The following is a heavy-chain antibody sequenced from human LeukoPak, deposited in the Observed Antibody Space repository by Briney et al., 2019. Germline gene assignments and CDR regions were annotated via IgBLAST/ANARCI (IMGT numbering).Heavy chain of an antibody. CDR1: GFTFIRNG. CDR3: ARDAPHYDILTGYYPIDS. D-gene: IGHD3-9*01. V-gene: IGHV3-30*02. CDR2: LRYDGSNQ. J-gene: IGHJ4*02. Sequence: GGSLRLSCEASGFTFIRNGMHWVRQAPGKGLEWVAFLRYDGSNQYYADSVQGRFTISRDNSKNTLYLQMYSLRAEDTAVYYCARDAPHYDILTGYYPIDSWGQGTLVTVSS.